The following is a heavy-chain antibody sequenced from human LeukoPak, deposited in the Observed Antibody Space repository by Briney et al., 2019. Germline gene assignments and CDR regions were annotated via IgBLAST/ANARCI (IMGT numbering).Heavy chain of an antibody. CDR2: ICYSGST. CDR3: ARHIRGYSYGPFDY. D-gene: IGHD5-18*01. CDR1: GGSISSYY. J-gene: IGHJ4*02. V-gene: IGHV4-59*08. Sequence: SETLSLTCTVSGGSISSYYWSWIRQPPGKGLEWIGYICYSGSTNYNPSLKSRVTISVDTSKNQFSLKLTSVTAADTAVYYCARHIRGYSYGPFDYWGQGSLVTVSS.